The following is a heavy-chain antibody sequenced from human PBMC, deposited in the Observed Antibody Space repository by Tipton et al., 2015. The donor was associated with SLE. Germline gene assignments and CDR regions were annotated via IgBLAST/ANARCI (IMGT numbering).Heavy chain of an antibody. CDR2: ISYSGST. Sequence: TLSLTCTVSGGSISTYYWSWIRQPPGKGLEWIGYISYSGSTHCSPSLKSRVTISLDTSKNQFSLRLSSVTAADTAVYYCASLPQGYCSTINCSPRMDVWGKGTTVTVSS. CDR3: ASLPQGYCSTINCSPRMDV. J-gene: IGHJ6*04. D-gene: IGHD2-2*01. V-gene: IGHV4-59*01. CDR1: GGSISTYY.